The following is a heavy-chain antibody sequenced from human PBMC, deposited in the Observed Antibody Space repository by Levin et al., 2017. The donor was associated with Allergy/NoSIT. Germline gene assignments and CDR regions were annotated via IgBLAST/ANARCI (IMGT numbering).Heavy chain of an antibody. CDR1: GYSFTDNW. J-gene: IGHJ4*02. CDR2: IFPRDSET. Sequence: GESLKISCKTSGYSFTDNWIGWVRQMPGKGLECLGIIFPRDSETRYSPSFEGQVSISVDKSSSTVFLQWESLKTSDTATYYCARWGCSSASCPWYFDSWGQGTLVTVS. CDR3: ARWGCSSASCPWYFDS. V-gene: IGHV5-51*01. D-gene: IGHD2-2*01.